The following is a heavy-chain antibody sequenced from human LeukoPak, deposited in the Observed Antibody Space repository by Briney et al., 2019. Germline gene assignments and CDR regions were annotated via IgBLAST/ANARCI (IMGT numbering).Heavy chain of an antibody. V-gene: IGHV1-2*02. D-gene: IGHD3-22*01. CDR3: ARPPVGGSSGYDAFDI. Sequence: ASVKVSCKASGGTFISYAISWVRQAPGQGLEWMGWISPNSGGTNYAQKFQGRVTMTRDTSISTAYMELSRLRYDDTAVYYCARPPVGGSSGYDAFDIWGQGTMVTVSS. CDR2: ISPNSGGT. CDR1: GGTFISYA. J-gene: IGHJ3*02.